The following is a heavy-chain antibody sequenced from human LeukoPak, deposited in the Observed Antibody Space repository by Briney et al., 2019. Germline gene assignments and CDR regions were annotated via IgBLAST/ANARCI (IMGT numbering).Heavy chain of an antibody. Sequence: PSETLSLTXAVYGGSFSGYYWSSIRQPPGKGLEWLGEINHSGSTNYNPTLKSRVTISVDTSKNQFSLKLSSVTAADTAVYYCARFPYYYDSSGYARYAFDIWGQGTMVTVSS. V-gene: IGHV4-34*01. CDR2: INHSGST. D-gene: IGHD3-22*01. J-gene: IGHJ3*02. CDR1: GGSFSGYY. CDR3: ARFPYYYDSSGYARYAFDI.